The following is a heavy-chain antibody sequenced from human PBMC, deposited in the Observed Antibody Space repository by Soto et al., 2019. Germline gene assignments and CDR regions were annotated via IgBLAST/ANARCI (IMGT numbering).Heavy chain of an antibody. Sequence: PGESLKISCKGSGYSFTSYWIGWVRQMPGKGLEWMGIIYPGDSDTRYSPYFQGQVTISADKSISTAYLQWSSLKASDTAMYYCARRDGSYSSVNWFDPWGQGTLVTVSS. CDR1: GYSFTSYW. CDR3: ARRDGSYSSVNWFDP. CDR2: IYPGDSDT. V-gene: IGHV5-51*01. J-gene: IGHJ5*02. D-gene: IGHD1-26*01.